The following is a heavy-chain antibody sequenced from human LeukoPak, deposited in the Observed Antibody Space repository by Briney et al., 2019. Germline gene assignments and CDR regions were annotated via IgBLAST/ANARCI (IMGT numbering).Heavy chain of an antibody. V-gene: IGHV4-34*01. Sequence: PSETLSLTCAVYGGSFSGYYWSWIRQPPGKGLEWIGEINLSGSTNYNPSLKSRVTISVDTSKNQFSLKLSSVTAADTAVYYCARVYYDSSPFVYYFDYWGQGTLVTVSS. CDR3: ARVYYDSSPFVYYFDY. D-gene: IGHD3-22*01. J-gene: IGHJ4*02. CDR1: GGSFSGYY. CDR2: INLSGST.